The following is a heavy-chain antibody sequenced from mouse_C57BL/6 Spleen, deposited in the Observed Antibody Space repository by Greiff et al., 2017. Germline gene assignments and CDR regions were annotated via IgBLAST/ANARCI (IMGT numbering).Heavy chain of an antibody. J-gene: IGHJ1*03. D-gene: IGHD2-4*01. CDR3: ARGDDYDRYFDV. CDR2: IEPSDIVT. V-gene: IGHV1-52*01. CDR1: GYTFTSYW. Sequence: VQLQQPGAELVRPGSSVTLSCKASGYTFTSYWMHWVKQRPIHGLEWIGNIEPSDIVTPYNQEFKDKATLTVDKSSSTAYMQLSSLTSEDSAVYYCARGDDYDRYFDVWGTGTTVTVSS.